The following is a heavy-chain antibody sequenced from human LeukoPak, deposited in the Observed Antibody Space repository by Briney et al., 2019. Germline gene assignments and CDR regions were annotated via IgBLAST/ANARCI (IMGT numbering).Heavy chain of an antibody. CDR3: ARGHSGSWSSFDP. D-gene: IGHD6-13*01. CDR1: GFTFDDYA. Sequence: PGRSLRLSCASSGFTFDDYAMHWVRQVPGKGLEWVSGISWNSDTMGYTDSVKGRFTISRDDGKTSVYLQMNSLRSEDTALYYCARGHSGSWSSFDPWGQGTLVTVSS. V-gene: IGHV3-9*01. J-gene: IGHJ5*02. CDR2: ISWNSDTM.